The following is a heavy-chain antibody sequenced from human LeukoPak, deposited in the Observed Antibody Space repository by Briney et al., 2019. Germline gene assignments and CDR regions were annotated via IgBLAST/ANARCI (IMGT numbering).Heavy chain of an antibody. CDR1: GFIFSSYA. CDR2: ISGSGTNT. V-gene: IGHV3-23*01. Sequence: PGGSLRLSCAASGFIFSSYAMSWVRQAPGKGLEWISDISGSGTNTYYADSVKGRFTISRNYSSNTLYLQMNGLRAEDTALYYCAASAYYVAAADAYWGQGTLVTVSS. J-gene: IGHJ4*02. D-gene: IGHD3-22*01. CDR3: AASAYYVAAADAY.